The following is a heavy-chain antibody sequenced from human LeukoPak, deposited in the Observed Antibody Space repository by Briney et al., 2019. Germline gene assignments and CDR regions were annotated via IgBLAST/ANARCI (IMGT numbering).Heavy chain of an antibody. CDR3: ARDFLNRAGHYGMDV. Sequence: PGGSLRLSCAASGFTFSSYAMSWVRQAPGEGLEWVSAISGDGTSTYYADSVKGRFTISRDNAKNSLYLQMNSLRAEDTAVYYCARDFLNRAGHYGMDVWGQGTTVTVSS. CDR2: ISGDGTST. J-gene: IGHJ6*02. D-gene: IGHD6-13*01. V-gene: IGHV3-23*01. CDR1: GFTFSSYA.